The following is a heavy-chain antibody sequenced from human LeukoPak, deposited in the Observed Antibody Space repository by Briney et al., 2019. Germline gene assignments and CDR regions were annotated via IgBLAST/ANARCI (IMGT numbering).Heavy chain of an antibody. CDR1: TSTFTSYG. CDR3: ARRAVAGRFDY. J-gene: IGHJ4*02. Sequence: ASVKVSCKASTSTFTSYGITWVRPAPGQGLEWVGWISAYNGNTNYAQKLQGRVTMTTDTSTSTAYMELRSLRSDDTAVYYCARRAVAGRFDYWGQGTLVTVSS. D-gene: IGHD6-19*01. CDR2: ISAYNGNT. V-gene: IGHV1-18*01.